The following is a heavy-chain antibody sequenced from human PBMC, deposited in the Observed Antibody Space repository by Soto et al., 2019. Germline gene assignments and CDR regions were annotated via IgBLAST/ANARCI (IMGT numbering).Heavy chain of an antibody. CDR3: TRQRWETLPDY. V-gene: IGHV3-7*04. CDR1: GFTFSSCW. J-gene: IGHJ4*02. Sequence: GGSLRLSCAASGFTFSSCWMTWVRQAPGKGLEWVAHIKPDGSEIAYVDSVKGRFTISRDNAKNSLYLDMNSLRAEDTAVYYCTRQRWETLPDYWCPGTRRTVS. D-gene: IGHD1-26*01. CDR2: IKPDGSEI.